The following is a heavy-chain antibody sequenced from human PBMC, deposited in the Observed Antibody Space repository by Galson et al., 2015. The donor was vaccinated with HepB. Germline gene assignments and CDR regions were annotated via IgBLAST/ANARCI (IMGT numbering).Heavy chain of an antibody. D-gene: IGHD5-18*01. CDR3: VHRRLGTAMVDFDY. V-gene: IGHV2-5*01. Sequence: PALVKPTQTLTLTCTFSGFSLRPSGVGVGWIRQPPGKALEWLALIYWSDDKRYSPSLKSRLTITKDTSKNQVVLTMTNMDPVDTATYYCVHRRLGTAMVDFDYWGQGTLVTVSS. CDR2: IYWSDDK. CDR1: GFSLRPSGVG. J-gene: IGHJ4*02.